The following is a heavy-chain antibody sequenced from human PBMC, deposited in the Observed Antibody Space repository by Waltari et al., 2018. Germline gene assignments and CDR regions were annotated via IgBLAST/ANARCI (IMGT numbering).Heavy chain of an antibody. CDR2: ISYDGSNK. D-gene: IGHD5-18*01. Sequence: QVQLVESGGGVVQPGRSLRLSCAASGFTFSSYGMHWVRQAPGKGLEWVAVISYDGSNKYYADSVKGRFTISRDNSKSPLDLQMNSLRAEDTAVYYCAKDSRGIQLWAPGDYWGQGTLVTVSS. CDR1: GFTFSSYG. V-gene: IGHV3-30*18. CDR3: AKDSRGIQLWAPGDY. J-gene: IGHJ4*02.